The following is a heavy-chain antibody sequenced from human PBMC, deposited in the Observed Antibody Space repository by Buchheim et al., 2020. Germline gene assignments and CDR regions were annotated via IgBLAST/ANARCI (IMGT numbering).Heavy chain of an antibody. D-gene: IGHD5/OR15-5a*01. Sequence: QVQLQESGPGLVKPSGTLSLTCAVSGGSISSSNWWSWVRQPPGKGLEWIGEIHHSVSTTNNPSLKSRVSISVDKSKNQFFLKLSSVTAADTAVYYCGRLIASFSYYALEVWGQGTT. CDR3: GRLIASFSYYALEV. V-gene: IGHV4-4*02. J-gene: IGHJ6*02. CDR2: IHHSVST. CDR1: GGSISSSNW.